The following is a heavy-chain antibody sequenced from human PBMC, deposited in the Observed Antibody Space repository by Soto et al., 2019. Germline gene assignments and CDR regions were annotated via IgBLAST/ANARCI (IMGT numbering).Heavy chain of an antibody. V-gene: IGHV4-30-4*01. CDR1: GGSISSGDYY. CDR3: ALGGYSYTLYCFDY. J-gene: IGHJ4*02. Sequence: QVQLQESGPGLVKPSQTLSLTCTVSGGSISSGDYYWSWIRQPPGQGLEGIRYIYYSGSTNYNPSLKRRVTISVDTSKNQFSLKLSSVTAADTAVYYCALGGYSYTLYCFDYWGQGTLVALAS. D-gene: IGHD5-18*01. CDR2: IYYSGST.